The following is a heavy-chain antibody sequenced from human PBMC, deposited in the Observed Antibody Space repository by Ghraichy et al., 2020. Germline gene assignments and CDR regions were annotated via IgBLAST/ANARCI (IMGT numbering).Heavy chain of an antibody. CDR2: ITGSGTST. Sequence: LSLTCAASGFTFAGYAMSWVRQAPGKGLEWVSAITGSGTSTYYADSVKGRFTISRDNSKNTLYLQMNSLRAEDTAVYYCSKGRGETFDYWGQGTLVIVSS. J-gene: IGHJ4*02. CDR1: GFTFAGYA. CDR3: SKGRGETFDY. V-gene: IGHV3-23*01.